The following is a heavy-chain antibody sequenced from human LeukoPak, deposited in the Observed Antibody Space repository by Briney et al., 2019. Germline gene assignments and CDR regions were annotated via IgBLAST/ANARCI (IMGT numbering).Heavy chain of an antibody. Sequence: GGSLRLSCAASGFTFSSYGMHWVRQAPGKGLEWVAVISYDGSNKYYADSVKGRFTISRDNSKNTLYLQMNSLRAEDTAVYYCAKDRGYSYGYFDYWGQGTLVTVSS. CDR1: GFTFSSYG. CDR2: ISYDGSNK. V-gene: IGHV3-30*18. D-gene: IGHD5-18*01. CDR3: AKDRGYSYGYFDY. J-gene: IGHJ4*02.